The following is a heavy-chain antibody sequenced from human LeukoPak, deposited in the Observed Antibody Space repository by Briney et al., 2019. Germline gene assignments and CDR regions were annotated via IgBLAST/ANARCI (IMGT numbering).Heavy chain of an antibody. CDR3: AKGGSSWSEIDH. CDR2: ISAYNGNT. Sequence: ASVKVSCKASGGTFSSYAISWVRQAPGQGLEWMGWISAYNGNTNYAQKLQGRVTMTTDTSTSTAYMELRSLRSDDTAVYYCAKGGSSWSEIDHWGQGTLVTVSS. V-gene: IGHV1-18*01. D-gene: IGHD6-13*01. CDR1: GGTFSSYA. J-gene: IGHJ4*02.